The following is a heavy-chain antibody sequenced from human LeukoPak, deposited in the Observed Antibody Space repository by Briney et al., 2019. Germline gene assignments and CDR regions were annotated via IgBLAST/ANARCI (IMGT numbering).Heavy chain of an antibody. D-gene: IGHD6-19*01. CDR1: GFTFSNYG. V-gene: IGHV3-23*01. Sequence: PGGSLRHSCVASGFTFSNYGMDWVRPAPGKGLEWVSGVSNRDGSAYYADFVKGRFSVSRDNSKNTLHLQMNSLRDEDTALYYCASGMAMTGDGPFDFWGQGTRVTVSS. CDR3: ASGMAMTGDGPFDF. J-gene: IGHJ4*02. CDR2: VSNRDGSA.